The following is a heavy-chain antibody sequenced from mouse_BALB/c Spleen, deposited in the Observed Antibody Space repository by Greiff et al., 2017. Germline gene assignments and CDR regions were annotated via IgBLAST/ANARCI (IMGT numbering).Heavy chain of an antibody. D-gene: IGHD2-3*01. Sequence: EVKLLESGPGLVKPSQSLSLTCTVTGYSITSDYAWNWIRQFPGNKLEWMGYISYSGSTSYNPSLKSRISITRDTSKNQFFLQLNSVTTEDTATYYCARYGDGYYLYYFDYWGQGTTLTVSS. CDR3: ARYGDGYYLYYFDY. CDR2: ISYSGST. CDR1: GYSITSDYA. J-gene: IGHJ2*01. V-gene: IGHV3-2*02.